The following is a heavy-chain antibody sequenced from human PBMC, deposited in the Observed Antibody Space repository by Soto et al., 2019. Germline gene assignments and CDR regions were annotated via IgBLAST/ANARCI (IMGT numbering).Heavy chain of an antibody. Sequence: PSETLSLTCTVSGGSIISYYWSWIRQPPGKGLEWIGYIYYSGSTNYNPSLKSRVTISVDTSKNQFSLKLSSVTAADTAVYYCARGPYSSSWYNRNWFEPWGQGTLVTVSS. CDR3: ARGPYSSSWYNRNWFEP. D-gene: IGHD6-13*01. CDR1: GGSIISYY. J-gene: IGHJ5*02. CDR2: IYYSGST. V-gene: IGHV4-59*12.